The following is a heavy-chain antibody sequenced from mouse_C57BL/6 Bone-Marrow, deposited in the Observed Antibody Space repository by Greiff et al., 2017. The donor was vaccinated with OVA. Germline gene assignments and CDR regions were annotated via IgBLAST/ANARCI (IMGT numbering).Heavy chain of an antibody. D-gene: IGHD1-1*01. CDR2: INPYNGGT. CDR3: ASPPTVVAPYYFDY. Sequence: EVKLQQSGPVLVKPGASVKMSCKASGYTFTDYYMNWVKQSHGKSLEWIGVINPYNGGTSYNQKFKGKATLTVDKSSSTASMELKSLTSEDSAVYYCASPPTVVAPYYFDYWGQGTTLTVSS. J-gene: IGHJ2*01. V-gene: IGHV1-19*01. CDR1: GYTFTDYY.